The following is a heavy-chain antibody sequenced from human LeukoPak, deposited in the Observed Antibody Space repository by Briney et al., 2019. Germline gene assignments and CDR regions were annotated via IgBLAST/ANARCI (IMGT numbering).Heavy chain of an antibody. Sequence: ASVKVSCKPSGYTFTSYYMHWVRQAPGQGLEWLGWISAYNGNTNYAQKFQGRVTMTTDTSTTTAYMELRSLRSDDTAVYYCARDKAAGTFTDSWGQGTLVTVSS. CDR1: GYTFTSYY. D-gene: IGHD6-13*01. J-gene: IGHJ4*02. CDR2: ISAYNGNT. CDR3: ARDKAAGTFTDS. V-gene: IGHV1-18*04.